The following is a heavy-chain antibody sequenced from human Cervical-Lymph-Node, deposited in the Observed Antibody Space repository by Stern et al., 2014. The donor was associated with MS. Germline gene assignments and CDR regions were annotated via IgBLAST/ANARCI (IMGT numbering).Heavy chain of an antibody. J-gene: IGHJ6*02. CDR2: MNPNSGNT. CDR1: GYTFTSYD. Sequence: VQLVQSGAEVKKPGASVKVSCKASGYTFTSYDINWVRQATGQGLEWMGWMNPNSGNTGYAQKFQGRVTMTRNTSISTAYIELSSLRSEDTAVYYCARVRVLYGYYDFWSGYLNYYYYYGMDVWGQGTTVTVSS. V-gene: IGHV1-8*01. D-gene: IGHD3-3*01. CDR3: ARVRVLYGYYDFWSGYLNYYYYYGMDV.